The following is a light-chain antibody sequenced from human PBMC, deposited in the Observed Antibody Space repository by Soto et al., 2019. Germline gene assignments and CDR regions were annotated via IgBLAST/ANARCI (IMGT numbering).Light chain of an antibody. J-gene: IGKJ1*01. Sequence: DIQMTQFPSSLSASVGDRVTITCRASQTISTCVNWYQQKAGTAPKLLIYGASDLESGIQSRFSGSGSGTYFTLTISSLQPEDFAIYYCQQCLTTPRTFGQGTRVEI. V-gene: IGKV1-39*01. CDR2: GAS. CDR1: QTISTC. CDR3: QQCLTTPRT.